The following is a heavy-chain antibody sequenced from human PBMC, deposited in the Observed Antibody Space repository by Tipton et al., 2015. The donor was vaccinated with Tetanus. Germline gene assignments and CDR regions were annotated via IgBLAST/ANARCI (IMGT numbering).Heavy chain of an antibody. J-gene: IGHJ4*02. D-gene: IGHD2-8*01. V-gene: IGHV3-21*04. CDR2: ISSGSTYI. CDR3: VRGGMMYADY. CDR1: KFSFSRHS. Sequence: SLRLSCAASKFSFSRHSMNWVRQAPGKGLEWVSSISSGSTYIYYADSVTGRFTISRDNAKNSLYLQLNSLRAEDTAVYYCVRGGMMYADYWGQGTLVTVSS.